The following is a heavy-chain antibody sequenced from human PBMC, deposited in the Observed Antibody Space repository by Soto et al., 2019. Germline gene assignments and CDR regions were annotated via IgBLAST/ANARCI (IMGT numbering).Heavy chain of an antibody. J-gene: IGHJ4*02. D-gene: IGHD6-13*01. CDR1: GFTFSTYA. CDR2: VSASGLNT. CDR3: SCDIAGSGWYGFDY. Sequence: PGGSLRLSCAASGFTFSTYAMAWVRQAPGKGLEWVSGVSASGLNTDYADPVKGRVYISRDNSKNTVSLHMNSLRAEYTALSECSCDIAGSGWYGFDYWGQGTLVTVSS. V-gene: IGHV3-23*01.